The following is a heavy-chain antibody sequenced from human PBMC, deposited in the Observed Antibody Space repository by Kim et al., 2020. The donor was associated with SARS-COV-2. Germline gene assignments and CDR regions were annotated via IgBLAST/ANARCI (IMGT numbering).Heavy chain of an antibody. D-gene: IGHD4-4*01. CDR3: ARLPYYSNYVYYYGMDV. J-gene: IGHJ6*02. Sequence: SETLSLTCTVSGGSISSSSYYWGWIRQPPGKGLEWIGSIYYSGSTYYNPSLKSRVTISVDTSKNQFSLKLSSVTAADTAVYYCARLPYYSNYVYYYGMDVWGQGTTVTVSS. CDR1: GGSISSSSYY. CDR2: IYYSGST. V-gene: IGHV4-39*01.